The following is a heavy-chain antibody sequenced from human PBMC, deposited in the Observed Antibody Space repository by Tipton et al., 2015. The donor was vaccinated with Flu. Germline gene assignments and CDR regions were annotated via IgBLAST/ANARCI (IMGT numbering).Heavy chain of an antibody. Sequence: TLSLTCTVSGGSISSDGYYWNWIRQHPGKGLEWIGYIYYSGSTYYNPSLKSRVTISVDTSRNQFSLKLSSVTAADTAVYYCAKEGPSWYFDLWGRGTLVTVSP. CDR2: IYYSGST. V-gene: IGHV4-31*03. CDR3: AKEGPSWYFDL. CDR1: GGSISSDGYY. J-gene: IGHJ2*01.